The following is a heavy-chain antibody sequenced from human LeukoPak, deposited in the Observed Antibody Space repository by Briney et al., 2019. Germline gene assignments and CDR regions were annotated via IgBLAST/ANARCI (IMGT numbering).Heavy chain of an antibody. D-gene: IGHD3-22*01. CDR3: ATDTNFYYDSSGYYEKGAFDI. CDR1: GFTFSSYW. Sequence: GGSLRLSCAASGFTFSSYWMSWVRQAPGKGLEWVAKIKQDGSGKYYVDSVKGRFTISRDNAKNSLYLQMRSLRSEDTAVYYCATDTNFYYDSSGYYEKGAFDIWGQGTTVIVSS. V-gene: IGHV3-7*01. J-gene: IGHJ3*02. CDR2: IKQDGSGK.